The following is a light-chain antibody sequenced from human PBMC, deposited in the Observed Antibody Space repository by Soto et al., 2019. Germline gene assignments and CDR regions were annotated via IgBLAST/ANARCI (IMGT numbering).Light chain of an antibody. V-gene: IGLV2-23*01. CDR3: CSYAGGGTYYV. CDR1: SSDVGSSDV. J-gene: IGLJ1*01. Sequence: QSALTQPASVSGSPGQSITISCTGTSSDVGSSDVVSWFQQHPGKAPKLIIYEGSKRPSGVSNRFSGSKSGNTASLTIPWLQAEDEADYYCCSYAGGGTYYVFGTGTKLTVL. CDR2: EGS.